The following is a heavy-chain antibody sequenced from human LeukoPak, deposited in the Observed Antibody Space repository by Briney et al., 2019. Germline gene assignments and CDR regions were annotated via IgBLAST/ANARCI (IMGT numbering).Heavy chain of an antibody. V-gene: IGHV3-30*18. CDR1: GFTFSSYG. CDR3: AKDTAHRYYGMDV. J-gene: IGHJ6*04. CDR2: ISYDGSNK. Sequence: SGRSLRLSCAASGFTFSSYGMHWVRQAPGKGLEWVAVISYDGSNKYYADSVKGRFTISRDNSKNTLYLQMNSLRAEDTAVYYCAKDTAHRYYGMDVWGKGTTDTVSS. D-gene: IGHD5-18*01.